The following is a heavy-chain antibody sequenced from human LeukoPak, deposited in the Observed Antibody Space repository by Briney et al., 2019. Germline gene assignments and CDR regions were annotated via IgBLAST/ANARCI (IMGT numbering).Heavy chain of an antibody. D-gene: IGHD1-26*01. CDR2: IYHSGST. Sequence: SQTLSLTCTVSGGSISSGGYYWSWIRQPPGTGLEWIGYIYHSGSTYYNPSLKSRVTISVDRSKNQFSLKLSSVTAADTAVYYCARDGGSYRRYFDLWGRGTLVTVSS. CDR3: ARDGGSYRRYFDL. CDR1: GGSISSGGYY. V-gene: IGHV4-30-2*01. J-gene: IGHJ2*01.